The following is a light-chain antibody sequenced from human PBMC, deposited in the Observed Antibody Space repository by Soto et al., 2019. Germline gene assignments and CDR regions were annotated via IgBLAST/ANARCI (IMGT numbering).Light chain of an antibody. CDR1: QDISNY. CDR2: DAS. CDR3: QHYDNLPFT. Sequence: DIPMTQSPSSLSASVGDRVTITCQASQDISNYLNWYQQKPGKAPKLQIYDASNLETGDPSRFSESGSGTDFTFTISSLQPEDIATYYCQHYDNLPFTFGPGTKVDIK. J-gene: IGKJ3*01. V-gene: IGKV1-33*01.